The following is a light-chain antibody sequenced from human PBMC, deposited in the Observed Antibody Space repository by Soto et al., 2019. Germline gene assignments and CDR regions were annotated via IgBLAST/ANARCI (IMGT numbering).Light chain of an antibody. Sequence: EIVLTQSPATLSLSPGERATLSCRASQTITTELAWYQQKPGQPPRLLIYDASNRATGIPARFSGSGSGTDFTLTISSLEPEDFAVYYCQQRSNWPLTFGGGTKVDIK. CDR3: QQRSNWPLT. J-gene: IGKJ4*01. V-gene: IGKV3-11*01. CDR2: DAS. CDR1: QTITTE.